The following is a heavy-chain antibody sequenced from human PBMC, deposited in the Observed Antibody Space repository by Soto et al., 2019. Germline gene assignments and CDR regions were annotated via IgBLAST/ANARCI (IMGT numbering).Heavy chain of an antibody. Sequence: GGSLRLSCAASWVTFSSYGMHWVSQAPGKGLEWVAVISYDGSNKYYADSVKGRFTISRDNSKNTLYLQMNSLRAEDTAVYYCAKGYYDFWSGYHYYYYYYGMDVWGQVTTVTVTS. V-gene: IGHV3-30*18. CDR1: WVTFSSYG. J-gene: IGHJ6*02. CDR3: AKGYYDFWSGYHYYYYYYGMDV. CDR2: ISYDGSNK. D-gene: IGHD3-3*01.